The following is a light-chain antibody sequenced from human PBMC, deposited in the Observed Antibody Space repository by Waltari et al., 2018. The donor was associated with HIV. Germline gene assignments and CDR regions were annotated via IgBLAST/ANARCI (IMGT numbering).Light chain of an antibody. Sequence: DIQMTQSPSSLSASVGDRVTITCRASQGISNFLAWYQQKPGKAPRLLLSLASKLESGVPSRCSGSGSGTDYTLTISSLQPEDFATYYCQQYYNTPPWTFGQGTKVEIK. CDR1: QGISNF. J-gene: IGKJ1*01. V-gene: IGKV1-NL1*01. CDR2: LAS. CDR3: QQYYNTPPWT.